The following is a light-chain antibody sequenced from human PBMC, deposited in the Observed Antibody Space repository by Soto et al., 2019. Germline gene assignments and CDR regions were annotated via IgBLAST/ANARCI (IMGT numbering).Light chain of an antibody. CDR2: GAS. Sequence: EIVLTQSPGTLSVSPGERATLSCRASQVVVTAYIHWYQHKPGQAPRLLISGASTRASGIPDRFSGSGVGKDFTLTINRLETEDCAVYYGLLLRGSPTFGAGSRVHMK. V-gene: IGKV3-20*01. J-gene: IGKJ3*01. CDR3: LLLRGSPT. CDR1: QVVVTAY.